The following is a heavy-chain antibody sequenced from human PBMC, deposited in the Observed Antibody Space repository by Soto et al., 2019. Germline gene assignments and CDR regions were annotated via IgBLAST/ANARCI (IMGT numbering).Heavy chain of an antibody. CDR2: ISYDGSNK. CDR1: GFTFSSYA. Sequence: GGSLRLSCAASGFTFSSYAMHWVRQAPGKGLEWVAVISYDGSNKYYADSVKGRFTISRDNSKNTLYLQMNSLRAEDTAVYYCARDLTYYYDSSGSLDYWGQGTLVTVSS. D-gene: IGHD3-22*01. J-gene: IGHJ4*02. V-gene: IGHV3-30-3*01. CDR3: ARDLTYYYDSSGSLDY.